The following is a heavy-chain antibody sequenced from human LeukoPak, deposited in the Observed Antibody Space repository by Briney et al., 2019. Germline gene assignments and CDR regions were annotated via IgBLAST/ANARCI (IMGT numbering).Heavy chain of an antibody. J-gene: IGHJ4*02. D-gene: IGHD4-17*01. Sequence: SETLSLTCTVSGGSISSSSYYWGWIRQPPGKGLVWIGSIYYSGSTYYNPSLKSRVTISVDTSKNQFSLKLSSVTAADTAVYYCARGLYGDHTFDYWGQGTLVTVSS. CDR3: ARGLYGDHTFDY. V-gene: IGHV4-39*07. CDR1: GGSISSSSYY. CDR2: IYYSGST.